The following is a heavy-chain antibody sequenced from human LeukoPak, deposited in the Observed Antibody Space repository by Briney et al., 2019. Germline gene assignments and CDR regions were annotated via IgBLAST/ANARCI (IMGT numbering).Heavy chain of an antibody. CDR1: GFTFSSYA. J-gene: IGHJ5*02. D-gene: IGHD6-19*01. CDR3: PKGSSSGWWYNWFDP. Sequence: GGSLRLSCAASGFTFSSYAMSWVRQAPGKGLEWVSVISGSGGSTYYADSVKGRFTISRDNSKNTLYLQMNSLRAEDTAVYYCPKGSSSGWWYNWFDPWGQGTLVTVSS. V-gene: IGHV3-23*01. CDR2: ISGSGGST.